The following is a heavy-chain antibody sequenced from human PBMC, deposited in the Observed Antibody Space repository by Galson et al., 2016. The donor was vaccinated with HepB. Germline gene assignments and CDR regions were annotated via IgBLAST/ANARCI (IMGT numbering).Heavy chain of an antibody. CDR3: ARCSGAGRPPNV. Sequence: SLRLSCAASGFTLSSYWMSWVRQAPGKGLEWVANIKQDGSEKYYVDSVKGRITISRDNAKNSLYRQMNGLRGEDTAVYYCARCSGAGRPPNVWGQGTLVTVSS. J-gene: IGHJ4*02. CDR1: GFTLSSYW. D-gene: IGHD3-10*02. V-gene: IGHV3-7*03. CDR2: IKQDGSEK.